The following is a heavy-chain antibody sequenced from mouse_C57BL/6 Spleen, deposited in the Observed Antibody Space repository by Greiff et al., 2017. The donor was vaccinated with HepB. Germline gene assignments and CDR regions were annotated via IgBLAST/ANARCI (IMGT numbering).Heavy chain of an antibody. CDR1: GYSFTGYY. CDR2: INPSTGGT. D-gene: IGHD2-4*01. J-gene: IGHJ1*03. CDR3: ARGLRRGYWYFDV. Sequence: EVQLQQSGPELVKPGASVKISCKASGYSFTGYYMHWVKQSTEKSLEWIGEINPSTGGTSNNQKFKGKATLTVDKSSSTAYMQRKSLTAEDSAVYYCARGLRRGYWYFDVWGTGTTVTVSS. V-gene: IGHV1-43*01.